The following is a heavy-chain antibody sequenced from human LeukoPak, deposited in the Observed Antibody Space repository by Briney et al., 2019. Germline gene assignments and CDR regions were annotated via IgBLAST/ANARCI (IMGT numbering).Heavy chain of an antibody. V-gene: IGHV3-21*01. CDR2: ISSSSSYI. Sequence: GGSLRLSCAASGFTFSSYAMSWVRQAPGKGLEWVSSISSSSSYIYYADSVKGRFTISRDNAKNSLYLQMNSLRAEDTAVYYCARDGGYGGNSGSFDYWGQGTLVTVSS. J-gene: IGHJ4*02. D-gene: IGHD4-23*01. CDR3: ARDGGYGGNSGSFDY. CDR1: GFTFSSYA.